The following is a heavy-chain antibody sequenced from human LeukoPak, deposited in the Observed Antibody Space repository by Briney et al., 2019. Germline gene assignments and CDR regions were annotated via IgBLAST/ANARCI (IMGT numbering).Heavy chain of an antibody. CDR3: ATTPTVIGHDDGAYAFDV. D-gene: IGHD4-17*01. CDR2: ISYDGSSK. Sequence: GGSLRLSCAASGFTFSNYAMHWVRQAPGKGLEWVAVISYDGSSKYYADSVKGRFTISRDNSKNTLYLQMNSLRAEDTAVYYCATTPTVIGHDDGAYAFDVWGQGTMVTVSS. J-gene: IGHJ3*01. V-gene: IGHV3-30*04. CDR1: GFTFSNYA.